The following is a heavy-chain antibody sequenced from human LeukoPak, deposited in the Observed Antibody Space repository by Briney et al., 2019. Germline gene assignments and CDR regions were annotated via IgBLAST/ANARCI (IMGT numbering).Heavy chain of an antibody. Sequence: GGSLRLSCESSGFSFASSDMHWVRQAPGKGLEWVAFIGYDGSLKYYAESVKGRFTISRDNSKNTLYLQLKSLRFDDTALYYCAKDSSSGWYYLDYWGQGTLVTVSS. V-gene: IGHV3-30*02. CDR1: GFSFASSD. D-gene: IGHD6-19*01. CDR3: AKDSSSGWYYLDY. J-gene: IGHJ4*02. CDR2: IGYDGSLK.